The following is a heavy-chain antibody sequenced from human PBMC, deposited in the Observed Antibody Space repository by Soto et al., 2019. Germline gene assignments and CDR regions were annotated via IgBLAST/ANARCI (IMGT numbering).Heavy chain of an antibody. J-gene: IGHJ4*02. V-gene: IGHV1-3*01. CDR2: INAGNGNT. Sequence: SVKVSCKASGYTFTSYAMHWVRQAPGQRLEWMGWINAGNGNTKYSQKFQGRVTITRDTSASTAYMELSSLRSEDTAVYYCARDLGYSSGYYYSFGYFDYWGQGTLVTVSS. CDR3: ARDLGYSSGYYYSFGYFDY. CDR1: GYTFTSYA. D-gene: IGHD3-22*01.